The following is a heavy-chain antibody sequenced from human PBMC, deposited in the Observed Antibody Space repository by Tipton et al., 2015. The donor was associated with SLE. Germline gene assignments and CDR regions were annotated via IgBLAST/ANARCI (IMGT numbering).Heavy chain of an antibody. V-gene: IGHV3-43D*04. CDR3: AKGRYSSSWSAFDF. CDR1: GFTFDDYA. J-gene: IGHJ4*02. CDR2: ISWDGGST. Sequence: SLRLSCAASGFTFDDYAMHWVRQAPGKGLEWVSLISWDGGSTYYADSVKGRFSISRDNSKNSLYRQMNSMRAEDTALYYCAKGRYSSSWSAFDFLGQGILVTVTA. D-gene: IGHD6-13*01.